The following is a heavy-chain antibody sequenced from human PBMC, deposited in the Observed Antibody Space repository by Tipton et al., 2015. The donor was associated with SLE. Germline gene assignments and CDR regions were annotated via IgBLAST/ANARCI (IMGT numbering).Heavy chain of an antibody. CDR2: VYYSGGT. CDR3: ARGSYCGGDCYPGGYYYYMDV. J-gene: IGHJ6*03. CDR1: GGSISSRSYY. D-gene: IGHD2-21*01. Sequence: GLVKPSETLSLNCTVSGGSISSRSYYWNWIRQPPEKGLEWLGYVYYSGGTNYNPSLKSRITISLDPSNNQFSLNLRSVTAADTAVYFCARGSYCGGDCYPGGYYYYMDVWGKGTTVTVSS. V-gene: IGHV4-61*05.